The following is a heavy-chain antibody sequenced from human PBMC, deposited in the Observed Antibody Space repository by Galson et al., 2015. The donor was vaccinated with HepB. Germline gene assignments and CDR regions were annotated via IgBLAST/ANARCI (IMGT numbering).Heavy chain of an antibody. J-gene: IGHJ5*02. CDR2: IYWNDDK. CDR1: GFSLSTSGVG. CDR3: PHPARRWYSSPGYTCFDP. V-gene: IGHV2-5*01. Sequence: PALVKPTQTLTLTCTFSGFSLSTSGVGVGWIRQPPGKALEWLALIYWNDDKRCSPSLKSRLPITKDTSKNQAVLTMTKMDPVDTATYSGPHPARRWYSSPGYTCFDPWGQGPLFTV. D-gene: IGHD6-19*01.